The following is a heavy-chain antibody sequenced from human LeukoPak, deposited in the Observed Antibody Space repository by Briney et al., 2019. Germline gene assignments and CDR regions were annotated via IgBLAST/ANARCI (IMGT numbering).Heavy chain of an antibody. Sequence: ASVKVSCKASGYTFTSYGISWVRQAPGQGLEWMGWISGYNGNTNYAQNLLGRVTMTTDTSTSTAYMELRSLRSDDTAVYYCARAFSSYQQVGDYWGQGTLVTVSP. CDR2: ISGYNGNT. CDR1: GYTFTSYG. J-gene: IGHJ4*02. V-gene: IGHV1-18*01. CDR3: ARAFSSYQQVGDY. D-gene: IGHD6-13*01.